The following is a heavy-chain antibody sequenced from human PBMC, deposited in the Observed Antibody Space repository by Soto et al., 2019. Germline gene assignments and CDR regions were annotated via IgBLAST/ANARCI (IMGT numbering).Heavy chain of an antibody. J-gene: IGHJ4*02. Sequence: ASVKVSCKASGYTFTSYGISWVRQAPGQGLEWMGWISAYNGNTNYAQKLQGRVTMTTDTSTSTAYMELRSLRSDDTAVYYCARDHKAPPLVGATTSGVNWGQGTLVTVSS. V-gene: IGHV1-18*01. CDR1: GYTFTSYG. CDR3: ARDHKAPPLVGATTSGVN. D-gene: IGHD1-26*01. CDR2: ISAYNGNT.